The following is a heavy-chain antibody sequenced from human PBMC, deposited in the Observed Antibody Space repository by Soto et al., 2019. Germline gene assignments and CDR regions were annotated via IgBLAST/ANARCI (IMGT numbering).Heavy chain of an antibody. CDR1: GFTFRTYY. V-gene: IGHV3-21*01. D-gene: IGHD6-6*01. J-gene: IGHJ4*02. CDR2: ISAGSSNI. Sequence: EVELVESGGCLVKPGGSLTLSCAASGFTFRTYYMIWVRQAPGKGLEWVSSISAGSSNIYYAPSVKGRFTISRDNAKNSLYLQINSLRAEDTAVYYCARQYPSSSRHFDHWGQGTLVTVSS. CDR3: ARQYPSSSRHFDH.